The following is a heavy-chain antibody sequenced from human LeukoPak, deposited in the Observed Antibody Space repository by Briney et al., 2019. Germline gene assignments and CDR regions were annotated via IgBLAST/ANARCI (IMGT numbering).Heavy chain of an antibody. Sequence: ASVKVSCKASGYTFTGYYVHWVRQAPGQGLEWMGWINPNSGGTNYAQKFQGRVTMTRDTSISTAYMELSRLRSDDTAVYYCAVRSRYFDWLSYAFDIWGQGTMVTVSS. D-gene: IGHD3-9*01. CDR1: GYTFTGYY. CDR2: INPNSGGT. J-gene: IGHJ3*02. CDR3: AVRSRYFDWLSYAFDI. V-gene: IGHV1-2*02.